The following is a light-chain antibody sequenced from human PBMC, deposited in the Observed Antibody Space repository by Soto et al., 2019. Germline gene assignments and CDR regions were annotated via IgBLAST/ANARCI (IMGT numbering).Light chain of an antibody. CDR1: SSDVGGSNY. Sequence: QSALTQPASVSGSPGQSITISCTGTSSDVGGSNYVYWYQQHPGKAPKLMIYDVSNRPSGVSNRFSGSKSGNTASLTISGLQAEDEADYYCGSYSSSSTLYVFGTGTQLTVL. V-gene: IGLV2-14*03. J-gene: IGLJ1*01. CDR2: DVS. CDR3: GSYSSSSTLYV.